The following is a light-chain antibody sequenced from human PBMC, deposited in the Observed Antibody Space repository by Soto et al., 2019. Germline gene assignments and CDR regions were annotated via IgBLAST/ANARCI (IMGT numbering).Light chain of an antibody. V-gene: IGKV1-39*01. CDR2: AAS. CDR3: QQSYSTPPT. CDR1: QSISSY. J-gene: IGKJ1*01. Sequence: DIQMTQSPSSLSASVGDRVTITCLASQSISSYLNWYQQKPGKDPKLLIYAASSLQSGVPSRFRGSGSGTDVTLTISSLQPEDFATYYCQQSYSTPPTFGQGIKVEIK.